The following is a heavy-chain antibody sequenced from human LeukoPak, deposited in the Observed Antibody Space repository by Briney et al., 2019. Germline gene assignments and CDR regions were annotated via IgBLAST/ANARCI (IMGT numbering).Heavy chain of an antibody. CDR3: ARGYDFWSGPYWYFDL. Sequence: KTSETLSLTCTVSGGSIISYYWSWIRQPAGKGLEWIGRIYTSGSTNYNPSLKSRVTISVDKSKNQFSLKLSSVTAADTAVYYCARGYDFWSGPYWYFDLWGRGTLVTVSS. J-gene: IGHJ2*01. CDR1: GGSIISYY. D-gene: IGHD3-3*01. V-gene: IGHV4-4*07. CDR2: IYTSGST.